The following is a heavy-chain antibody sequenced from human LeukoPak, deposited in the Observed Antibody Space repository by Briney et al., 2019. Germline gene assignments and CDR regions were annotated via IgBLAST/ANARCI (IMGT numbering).Heavy chain of an antibody. Sequence: SETLSLTCTVSGGSISSSSYYWGWIRQPPGKGLEWIGSIYYSGSTYYNPSLKSRVTISVDTSKNQFSLKLSSVTAADTAVYYCARRSVGYSGYGGFDYWGQGTLVTVSS. CDR3: ARRSVGYSGYGGFDY. D-gene: IGHD5-12*01. J-gene: IGHJ4*02. CDR2: IYYSGST. CDR1: GGSISSSSYY. V-gene: IGHV4-39*01.